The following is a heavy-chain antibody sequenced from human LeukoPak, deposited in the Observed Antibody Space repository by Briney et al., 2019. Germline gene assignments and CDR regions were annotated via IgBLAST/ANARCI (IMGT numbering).Heavy chain of an antibody. CDR3: ARTGGTGTMVRGLYYFDY. V-gene: IGHV4-61*02. Sequence: SETLSLTCTVSGGSISSGSYYWSWIRQPAGKGLEWIGRIYTSGSTNYNPSLKSRVTISVDTFKNQFSLKLSSVTAADTAVYYCARTGGTGTMVRGLYYFDYWGQGTLVTVSS. CDR2: IYTSGST. CDR1: GGSISSGSYY. D-gene: IGHD3-10*01. J-gene: IGHJ4*02.